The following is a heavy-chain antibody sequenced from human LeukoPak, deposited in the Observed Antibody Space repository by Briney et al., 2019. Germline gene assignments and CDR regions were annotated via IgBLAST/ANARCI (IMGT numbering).Heavy chain of an antibody. D-gene: IGHD2-2*01. V-gene: IGHV4-34*01. J-gene: IGHJ4*02. Sequence: SETLSLTCAVYGGSFSGYYWSWIRQPPGKGLEWIGEINHSGSTNYNPSLKSRVTISVDTSKNQFSLKLSSVTAADTAVYYCARGRGDCSSTSCSIPLYYFDYWGQGTLVTVSS. CDR3: ARGRGDCSSTSCSIPLYYFDY. CDR1: GGSFSGYY. CDR2: INHSGST.